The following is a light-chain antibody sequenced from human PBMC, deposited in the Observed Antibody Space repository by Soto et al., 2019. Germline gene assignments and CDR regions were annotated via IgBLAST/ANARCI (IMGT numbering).Light chain of an antibody. CDR1: QTIIRY. Sequence: DIQMTQSPSSLSASVGDRVTITCRASQTIIRYLNRYQQKPGRAPNILIYAASSLQGGVPSRFSGSGSWTEFTSTISGLQPVYFSTYYCQQSYNTLFTFGPGTKVEIK. V-gene: IGKV1-39*01. J-gene: IGKJ3*01. CDR3: QQSYNTLFT. CDR2: AAS.